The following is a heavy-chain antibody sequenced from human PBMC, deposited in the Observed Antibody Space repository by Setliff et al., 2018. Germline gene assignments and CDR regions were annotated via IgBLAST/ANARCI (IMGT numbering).Heavy chain of an antibody. CDR2: MSNDGSDK. CDR1: GVTFSRHA. V-gene: IGHV3-30*07. Sequence: GGSLRLSCAASGVTFSRHAMHWVRQAPGKGLEWVAVMSNDGSDKNYADSVKGRFTISRDNSKNTLYLQMDSLRAEDTAVYYCVRELRVIVGVGIQGVFDIWGQGTMVTVSS. J-gene: IGHJ3*02. CDR3: VRELRVIVGVGIQGVFDI. D-gene: IGHD3-22*01.